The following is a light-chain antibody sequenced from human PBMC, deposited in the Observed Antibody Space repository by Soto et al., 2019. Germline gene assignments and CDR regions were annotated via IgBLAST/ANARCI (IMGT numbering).Light chain of an antibody. CDR3: ISYTSSSYTSSSTRV. CDR2: EVS. J-gene: IGLJ3*02. CDR1: SSDVGGYNY. V-gene: IGLV2-14*01. Sequence: QSVLTPPASVSGSPGQSITISCPGTSSDVGGYNYVSWYQQHPGKAPKPMIYEVSHRPSGVSNRFSGSKSGNTASLTISGLQAEDEADYYCISYTSSSYTSSSTRVFGGGTQLTVL.